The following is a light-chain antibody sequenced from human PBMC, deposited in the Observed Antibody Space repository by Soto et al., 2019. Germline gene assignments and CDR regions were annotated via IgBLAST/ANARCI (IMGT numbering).Light chain of an antibody. CDR3: QSYDSSLSGYV. J-gene: IGLJ1*01. V-gene: IGLV1-40*01. CDR2: GNS. CDR1: SSNIGIVYD. Sequence: VLTQPHSVSGAPWQMVSNSCTASSSNIGIVYDVHWYQQLPGTAPKLLIYGNSNRPSRGSDRFSGSKSCPSASLAITGLQAEDEADYYCQSYDSSLSGYVFGAGTKVTVL.